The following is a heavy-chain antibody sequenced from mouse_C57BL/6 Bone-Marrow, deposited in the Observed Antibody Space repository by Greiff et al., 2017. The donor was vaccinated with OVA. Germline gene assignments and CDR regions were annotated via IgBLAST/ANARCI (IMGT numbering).Heavy chain of an antibody. D-gene: IGHD1-1*01. CDR2: ISNGGGST. Sequence: EVKLMESGGGLVQPGGSLKLSCAASGFTFSDYYMYWVRQTPEKRLEWVAYISNGGGSTYYPDTVKGRFTISRDNAKNTLYLQMSRLKSEDTAMYYCARPPYYGSSPAWFAYWGQGTLVTVSA. CDR1: GFTFSDYY. J-gene: IGHJ3*01. CDR3: ARPPYYGSSPAWFAY. V-gene: IGHV5-12*01.